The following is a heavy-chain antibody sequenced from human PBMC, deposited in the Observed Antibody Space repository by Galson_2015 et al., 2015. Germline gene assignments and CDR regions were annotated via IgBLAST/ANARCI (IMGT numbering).Heavy chain of an antibody. Sequence: CAISGDSVSTNSAAWNWIRQSPSRGLEWLGRTYYRSKWYNDYSISVKSRITVNPDTSENQFSLQLNSVTPEDTAVYYCTKGTGWYFISWGQGTLVTVSS. CDR1: GDSVSTNSAA. CDR3: TKGTGWYFIS. D-gene: IGHD6-19*01. V-gene: IGHV6-1*01. J-gene: IGHJ5*02. CDR2: TYYRSKWYN.